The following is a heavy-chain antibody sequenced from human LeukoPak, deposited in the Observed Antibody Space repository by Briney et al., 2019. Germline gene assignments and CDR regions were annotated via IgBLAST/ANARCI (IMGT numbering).Heavy chain of an antibody. CDR1: GYTFSTYW. Sequence: GESLKISCQCSGYTFSTYWIGWVRQMPAKGLEWMGIIYPGDSDTRYSPSFQGQVTISADKSISTAYLQWSSLKASDTAMYYCATSRSGGYYYGMDVWGQGTTVTVSS. CDR2: IYPGDSDT. V-gene: IGHV5-51*01. J-gene: IGHJ6*02. D-gene: IGHD2-15*01. CDR3: ATSRSGGYYYGMDV.